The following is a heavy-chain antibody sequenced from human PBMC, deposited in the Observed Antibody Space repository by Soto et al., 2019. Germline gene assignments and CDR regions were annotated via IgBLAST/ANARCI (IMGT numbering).Heavy chain of an antibody. CDR1: GFTFSSYA. CDR2: ISGSGGST. V-gene: IGHV3-23*01. Sequence: EVQLLESGGGLVQPGGSLRLSCAASGFTFSSYAMSWVRQAPGKGLEWVSAISGSGGSTYYADSEKGRFTISRDNSKNTLYLQMNSLRAEDTAVYYCAKRARGITMVRGVIGGDPSDYWGQGTLVTVSS. J-gene: IGHJ4*02. CDR3: AKRARGITMVRGVIGGDPSDY. D-gene: IGHD3-10*01.